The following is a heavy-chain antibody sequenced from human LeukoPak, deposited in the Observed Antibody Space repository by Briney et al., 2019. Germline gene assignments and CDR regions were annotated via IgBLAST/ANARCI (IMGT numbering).Heavy chain of an antibody. CDR2: IYYSGSI. Sequence: PSETLSLTCTVSGGSISSYYWSWIRQPPGKGLEWIGYIYYSGSINYNPSLKSRVTISVDTSKNQFSLKLSSVTAADTAVYYCARLSSNYVSNFDYWGQGTLVTVSS. J-gene: IGHJ4*02. CDR3: ARLSSNYVSNFDY. D-gene: IGHD4-11*01. CDR1: GGSISSYY. V-gene: IGHV4-59*01.